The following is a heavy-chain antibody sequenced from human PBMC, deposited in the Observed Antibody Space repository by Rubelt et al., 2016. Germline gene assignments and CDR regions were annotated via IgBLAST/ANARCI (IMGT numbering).Heavy chain of an antibody. CDR2: INTEDGGT. D-gene: IGHD3-22*01. CDR3: ARYYYDTTIYRYPSDY. Sequence: GALVKVSCKPSGYTFTSFYIHWMRQAPGQGLEWMGLINTEDGGTIYAQKFRGRVTVTRDTSTSTVYMELRSLRSDDTAVYYCARYYYDTTIYRYPSDYWGQGTLLTVSS. V-gene: IGHV1-46*01. J-gene: IGHJ4*02. CDR1: GYTFTSFY.